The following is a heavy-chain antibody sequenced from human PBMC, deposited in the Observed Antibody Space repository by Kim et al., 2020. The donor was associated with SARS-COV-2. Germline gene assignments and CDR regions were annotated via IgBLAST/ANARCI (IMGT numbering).Heavy chain of an antibody. CDR2: IYYSGST. CDR1: GGSISSSSYY. V-gene: IGHV4-39*01. D-gene: IGHD6-13*01. CDR3: ARQIRKNSAADFDY. Sequence: SETLSLTCTVSGGSISSSSYYWGWIRQPPGKGLEWIGSIYYSGSTYYNPSLKSRVTISVDTSKNQFSLKLSSVTAADTAVYYCARQIRKNSAADFDYWGQGTLVTVSS. J-gene: IGHJ4*02.